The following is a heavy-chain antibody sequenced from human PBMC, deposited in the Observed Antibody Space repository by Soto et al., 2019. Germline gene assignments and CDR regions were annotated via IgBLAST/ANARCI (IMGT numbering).Heavy chain of an antibody. D-gene: IGHD6-19*01. CDR1: GFTFSDYT. CDR3: ATDRAGAVAGT. CDR2: ISYDGTNK. Sequence: QVQLVESGGGVVQPGRSLRLSCAASGFTFSDYTMHWVRQAPGKGLEWVTLISYDGTNKYYADSVKGRFTISRDNSKNTLYLQMNSLRAEDTAVYYCATDRAGAVAGTWGQGTLVTVSS. V-gene: IGHV3-30-3*01. J-gene: IGHJ4*02.